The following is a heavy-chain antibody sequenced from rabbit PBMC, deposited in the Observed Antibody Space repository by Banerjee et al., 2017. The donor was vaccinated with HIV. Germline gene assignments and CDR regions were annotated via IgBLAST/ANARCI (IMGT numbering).Heavy chain of an antibody. V-gene: IGHV1S47*01. CDR2: IDPVFGNT. Sequence: QEQLVESGGGLVQPGGSLKLSCKASGFDFSSHGVSWVRQAPGKGLEWIGYIDPVFGNTYYASWVNGRFTISSDDSQNTVDLQLSSLTAADAATYCCVRDDTANRWYLDLWGQGTLVTVS. CDR3: VRDDTANRWYLDL. CDR1: GFDFSSHG. D-gene: IGHD7-1*01. J-gene: IGHJ3*01.